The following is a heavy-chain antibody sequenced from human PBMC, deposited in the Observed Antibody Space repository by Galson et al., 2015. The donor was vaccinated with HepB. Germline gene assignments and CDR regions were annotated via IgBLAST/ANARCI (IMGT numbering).Heavy chain of an antibody. D-gene: IGHD3-9*01. CDR1: GFTFSNYW. V-gene: IGHV3-7*01. Sequence: SLRLSCAASGFTFSNYWMSWVRQAPGKGLEWVANIKEDGSEKYYVDSVKGRFTISRDNAKNSLFLQMNSLRAEDTAVYYCARDPGVLRYFETQSTGNFDYWGQGTLVTVSS. CDR2: IKEDGSEK. CDR3: ARDPGVLRYFETQSTGNFDY. J-gene: IGHJ4*02.